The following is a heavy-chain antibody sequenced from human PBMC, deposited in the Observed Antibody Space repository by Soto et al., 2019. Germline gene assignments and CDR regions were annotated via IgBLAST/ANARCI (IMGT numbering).Heavy chain of an antibody. CDR3: ASDMSTT. J-gene: IGHJ5*02. CDR1: GYTFTSHD. CDR2: MNPNSGHT. D-gene: IGHD2-2*01. Sequence: ASVKVSCKASGYTFTSHDINWMRQTTGQGLEWMGWMNPNSGHTNYAQKFQGRVTMTRDTSINTAYMELTNLRSEDTAIYYCASDMSTTWGQGTLVTV. V-gene: IGHV1-8*01.